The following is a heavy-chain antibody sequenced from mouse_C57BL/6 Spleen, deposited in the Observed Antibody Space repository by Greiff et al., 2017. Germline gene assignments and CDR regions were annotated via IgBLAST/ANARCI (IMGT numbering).Heavy chain of an antibody. J-gene: IGHJ4*01. Sequence: VQLQQSGAELVRPGASVTLSCKASGYTFTDYEMHWVKQTPVHGLEWIGAIDPETGGTAYNQKFKGKAILTADTSSRTAYMELRSLTSEDSAVYYWTRYYYYGSSSYAMDYWGQGTSVTVSS. CDR1: GYTFTDYE. D-gene: IGHD1-1*01. V-gene: IGHV1-15*01. CDR3: TRYYYYGSSSYAMDY. CDR2: IDPETGGT.